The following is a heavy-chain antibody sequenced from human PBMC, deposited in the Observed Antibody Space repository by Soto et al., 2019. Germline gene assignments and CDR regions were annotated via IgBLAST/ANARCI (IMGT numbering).Heavy chain of an antibody. D-gene: IGHD3-3*01. CDR3: ARATIFGPDNNWFDP. CDR2: IYHSGST. CDR1: GGSISSGGYS. J-gene: IGHJ5*02. Sequence: TSETLSLTCAVSGGSISSGGYSWSWIRQPPGKGLEWIGYIYHSGSTYYNPSLKSRVTISVDRSKNQFSLKLSSVTAADTAVYYCARATIFGPDNNWFDPWGQGTLVTVSS. V-gene: IGHV4-30-2*01.